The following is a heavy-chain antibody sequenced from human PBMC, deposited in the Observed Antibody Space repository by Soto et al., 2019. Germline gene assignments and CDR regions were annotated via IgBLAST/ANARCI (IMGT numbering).Heavy chain of an antibody. CDR3: ARHFGLGYCSGGSCYYGNKEYYYYGMDV. D-gene: IGHD2-15*01. CDR2: IYYSGST. Sequence: SETLSLTCTVSGGSISNYYWSWIRQPPGKGLEWIGYIYYSGSTNYNPSLKSRLTISVDTSKNQFSLKLSSVTAADTAVYYCARHFGLGYCSGGSCYYGNKEYYYYGMDVWGQGTTVTVSS. CDR1: GGSISNYY. V-gene: IGHV4-59*08. J-gene: IGHJ6*02.